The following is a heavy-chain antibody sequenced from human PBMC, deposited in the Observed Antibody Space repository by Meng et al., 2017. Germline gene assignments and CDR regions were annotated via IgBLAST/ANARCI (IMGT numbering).Heavy chain of an antibody. Sequence: EVRRAETGGGLIQPGGSLRLSCTASGFSVTTSYMSWVRQAPGKGLEWVSVIYSGGSTYYADSVKGRFSISRDNSKNTLYLQMNSLRAEDTAVYFCARDSSSGWYHNYWGQGTLVTVSS. D-gene: IGHD6-19*01. CDR3: ARDSSSGWYHNY. V-gene: IGHV3-53*02. J-gene: IGHJ4*02. CDR1: GFSVTTSY. CDR2: IYSGGST.